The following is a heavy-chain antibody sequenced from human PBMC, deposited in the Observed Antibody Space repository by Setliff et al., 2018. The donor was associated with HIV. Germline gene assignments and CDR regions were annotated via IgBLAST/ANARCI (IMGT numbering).Heavy chain of an antibody. Sequence: GASVKVSCKASGYTFTGYYMHWVRQAPGQGLEWMGWIHPNSGGSNYAQIFQGRVTMTSDTSINTADMELSRLTSDDAAVYYCAESRDGDCATTTCANWFDPWG. CDR3: AESRDGDCATTTCANWFDP. CDR2: IHPNSGGS. J-gene: IGHJ5*02. V-gene: IGHV1-2*02. CDR1: GYTFTGYY. D-gene: IGHD2-2*01.